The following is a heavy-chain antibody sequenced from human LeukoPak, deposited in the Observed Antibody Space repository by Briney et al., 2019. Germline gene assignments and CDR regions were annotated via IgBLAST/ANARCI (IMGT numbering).Heavy chain of an antibody. CDR3: ARQGRSTVTTIDY. V-gene: IGHV4-39*01. CDR2: IYYSGST. CDR1: GGSISSSSYY. Sequence: PSETLSLTCTVSGGSISSSSYYWGWIRQPPGKGLEWIGSIYYSGSTYYNPSLKSRVTISVDTPKNQFSLKLSSVTAADTAVYCCARQGRSTVTTIDYWGQGTLVTVSS. D-gene: IGHD4-17*01. J-gene: IGHJ4*02.